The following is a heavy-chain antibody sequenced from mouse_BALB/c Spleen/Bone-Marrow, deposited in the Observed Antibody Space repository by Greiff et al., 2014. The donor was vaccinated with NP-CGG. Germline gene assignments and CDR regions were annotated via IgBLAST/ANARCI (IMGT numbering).Heavy chain of an antibody. J-gene: IGHJ4*01. CDR1: GYAFSSSW. D-gene: IGHD2-3*01. Sequence: QVQLQQSGPELVKPGASVKISCKASGYAFSSSWMNWVKQGPGQGLEWIGRIYPGDGDTKYNGEFKGKATLTADKSSSTAYMQLSSLTSVDSAVYFCARSDGYRDMDYWGQGTSVTVSS. V-gene: IGHV1-82*01. CDR3: ARSDGYRDMDY. CDR2: IYPGDGDT.